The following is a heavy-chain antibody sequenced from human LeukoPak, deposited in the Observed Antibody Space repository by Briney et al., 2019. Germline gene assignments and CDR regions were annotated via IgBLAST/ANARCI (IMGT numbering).Heavy chain of an antibody. D-gene: IGHD3-10*01. Sequence: SQTLSHTFGISGDNVPSQSADWNWIRQSPSRGLEWLGRTYYRSKWYNDYAVSVKSRISISPDTSKYQFSLQLSSVTPDNTALYYCARGKLIGVSGILFVYWGRGSLVTVSS. CDR1: GDNVPSQSAD. CDR2: TYYRSKWYN. V-gene: IGHV6-1*01. J-gene: IGHJ4*02. CDR3: ARGKLIGVSGILFVY.